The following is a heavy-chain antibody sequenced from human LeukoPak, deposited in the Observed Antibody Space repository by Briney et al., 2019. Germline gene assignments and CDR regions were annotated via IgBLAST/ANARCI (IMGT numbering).Heavy chain of an antibody. J-gene: IGHJ4*02. CDR3: AREFLWFGELFPNHRYYFDY. CDR2: INPNSGGT. CDR1: GYTFTGYY. Sequence: ASVKVSCKASGYTFTGYYMHWVRQAPGQGLEWMGWINPNSGGTNYAQKFQGRVTMTRDTSISTAYMELSRLRSDDTAVYYCAREFLWFGELFPNHRYYFDYWGQGTLVTVSS. V-gene: IGHV1-2*02. D-gene: IGHD3-10*01.